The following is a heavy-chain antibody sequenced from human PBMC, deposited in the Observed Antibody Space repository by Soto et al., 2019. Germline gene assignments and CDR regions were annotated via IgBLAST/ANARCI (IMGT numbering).Heavy chain of an antibody. J-gene: IGHJ5*02. CDR3: ARVTLKAGNWFDP. CDR1: GYTFTDYF. CDR2: INPKSRGT. V-gene: IGHV1-2*02. Sequence: ASVKVSFKASGYTFTDYFIHWLRQVPGQGFEWMGWINPKSRGTTYAQKFQGRVTMTRDTSNSTAYMELRGLRSDDTAVYYCARVTLKAGNWFDPWGQGTLVTVSS.